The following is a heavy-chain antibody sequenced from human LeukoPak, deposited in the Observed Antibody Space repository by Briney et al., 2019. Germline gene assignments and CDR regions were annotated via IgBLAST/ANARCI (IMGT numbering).Heavy chain of an antibody. Sequence: GESLKISCKGFGYSFTSYWIGWVRQMPGKGLEWMGIIYPDDSDTRYSPSFQGQVTISADKSISTAYLQWSSLKASDTAMYYCARHVGGYCSSTSCSGLYFDYWGQGTLVTVSS. J-gene: IGHJ4*02. D-gene: IGHD2-2*03. V-gene: IGHV5-51*01. CDR3: ARHVGGYCSSTSCSGLYFDY. CDR2: IYPDDSDT. CDR1: GYSFTSYW.